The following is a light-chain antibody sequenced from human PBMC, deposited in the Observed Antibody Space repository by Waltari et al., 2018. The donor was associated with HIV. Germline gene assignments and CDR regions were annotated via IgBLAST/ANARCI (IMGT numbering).Light chain of an antibody. CDR3: QQYYTIEST. CDR1: RTVYFHSHNQNY. Sequence: DIVMTQSPDSLAVSLGERATMNCRSSRTVYFHSHNQNYLAWYQQKPGPSPKVLIYWASTRASGVPGRFSGSGSGTDFNLTISSLQADDVAVYYCQQYYTIESTFGGGTKVEIK. V-gene: IGKV4-1*01. J-gene: IGKJ4*01. CDR2: WAS.